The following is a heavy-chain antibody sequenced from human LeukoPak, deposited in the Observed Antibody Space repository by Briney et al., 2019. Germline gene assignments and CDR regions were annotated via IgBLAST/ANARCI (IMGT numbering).Heavy chain of an antibody. J-gene: IGHJ6*02. CDR3: AKEQGYCSSTSCYAPSYGMDV. V-gene: IGHV3-23*01. D-gene: IGHD2-2*01. CDR1: GFTFSSYA. CDR2: ISGSGGST. Sequence: PGGSLRLSCAASGFTFSSYAMSWVRQAPGKGLEWVSAISGSGGSTYYADSVKGRFTISRDNSKNTLYLQMNSLRAEDTAVYYCAKEQGYCSSTSCYAPSYGMDVWGQGTTVTVSS.